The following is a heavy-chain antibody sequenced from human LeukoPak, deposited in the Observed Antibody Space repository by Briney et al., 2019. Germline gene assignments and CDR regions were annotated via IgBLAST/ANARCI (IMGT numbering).Heavy chain of an antibody. J-gene: IGHJ5*02. CDR2: MNPNSGKT. V-gene: IGHV1-8*03. D-gene: IGHD1-26*01. Sequence: ASVRVSCKASGYTFTSYDINWVRQATGQGLEWMGWMNPNSGKTGYAQKFQGRVTITRNTSISTAYMELSSLRSEDTAVYYCARGSYSGTYYWFDPWGQGTLVTVSS. CDR3: ARGSYSGTYYWFDP. CDR1: GYTFTSYD.